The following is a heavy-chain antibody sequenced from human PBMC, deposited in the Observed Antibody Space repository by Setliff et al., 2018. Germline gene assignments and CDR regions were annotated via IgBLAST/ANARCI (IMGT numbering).Heavy chain of an antibody. J-gene: IGHJ4*02. V-gene: IGHV4-31*03. Sequence: ASETLSLTCTVSGGSISSGGYYWSWIRQHPGKGLEWIGYIYYSGSTYYNPSLKSRVTISVDTSKNQFSLKLSSVTAADTAVYYCARYRGAVAGSHFDYWGQGTLVTVSS. CDR2: IYYSGST. D-gene: IGHD6-19*01. CDR1: GGSISSGGYY. CDR3: ARYRGAVAGSHFDY.